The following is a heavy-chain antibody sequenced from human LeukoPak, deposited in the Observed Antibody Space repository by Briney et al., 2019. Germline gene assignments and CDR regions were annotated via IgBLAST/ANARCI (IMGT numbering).Heavy chain of an antibody. Sequence: SETLSLTCAVFGGSFDGYYWSWIRQSPGKGLEWIGEITYDGRTKYNPSLRSRVSISVDTSKIQISLNLTSVTAADTAIYYCARGLASGYPPIPFDYWGQGTQVTVSS. CDR3: ARGLASGYPPIPFDY. CDR2: ITYDGRT. D-gene: IGHD3-3*01. V-gene: IGHV4-34*01. J-gene: IGHJ4*02. CDR1: GGSFDGYY.